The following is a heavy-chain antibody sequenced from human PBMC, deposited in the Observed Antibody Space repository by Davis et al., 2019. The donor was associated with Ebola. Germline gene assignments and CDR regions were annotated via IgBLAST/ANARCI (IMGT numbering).Heavy chain of an antibody. J-gene: IGHJ6*02. CDR1: GFTFSSYE. CDR2: ISSSGSTI. V-gene: IGHV3-48*03. CDR3: ARDWYCGGDCPYYYYGMDV. Sequence: GESLKISCAASGFTFSSYEMNWVRQAPGKGLEWVSYISSSGSTIYYADSVKGRFTISRDNAKNSLYLQMNSLRAEDTAVYYCARDWYCGGDCPYYYYGMDVWGQGTTVTVSS. D-gene: IGHD2-21*02.